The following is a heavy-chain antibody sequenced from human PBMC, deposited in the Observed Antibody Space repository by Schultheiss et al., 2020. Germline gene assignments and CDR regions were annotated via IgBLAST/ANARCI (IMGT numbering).Heavy chain of an antibody. D-gene: IGHD3-9*01. CDR3: ARGDYDILTGVYYYYYMDV. Sequence: ASVKVSCKASGYTFTSYYMHWVRQAPGQGLEWMGWISAYNGNTNYAQKLQGRVTMTTDTSTSTAYMELRSLRSDDTAVYYCARGDYDILTGVYYYYYMDVWGKGTTVTVSS. J-gene: IGHJ6*03. CDR2: ISAYNGNT. V-gene: IGHV1-18*04. CDR1: GYTFTSYY.